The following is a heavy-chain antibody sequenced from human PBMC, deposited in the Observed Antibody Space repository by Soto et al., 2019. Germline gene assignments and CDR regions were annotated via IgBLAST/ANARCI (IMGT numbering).Heavy chain of an antibody. V-gene: IGHV3-33*01. J-gene: IGHJ6*02. D-gene: IGHD5-18*01. CDR1: GFILSSYG. CDR3: ATESGYSYGYPYGMDV. Sequence: GGSLRLSCAASGFILSSYGMHWVRQAPGKGLEWVAIVWYDGNNAYYADSVKGRFTISRDNPKNTLYLQMNSLRVEDTAVYYCATESGYSYGYPYGMDVWGQGTLVTVSS. CDR2: VWYDGNNA.